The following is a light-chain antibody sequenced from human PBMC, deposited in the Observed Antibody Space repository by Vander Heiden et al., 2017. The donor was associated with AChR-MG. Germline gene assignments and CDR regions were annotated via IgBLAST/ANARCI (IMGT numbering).Light chain of an antibody. CDR3: QQYKSYSRT. Sequence: DIQMTQSPSPLSASVGDRVTITCRASQSISSWLAWYQQKPGKAPKLLIYKASSLESGGPSRFSGSGSGTEFTLTISSLQPDDFATYYCQQYKSYSRTFGQGTKVEIK. CDR2: KAS. V-gene: IGKV1-5*03. CDR1: QSISSW. J-gene: IGKJ1*01.